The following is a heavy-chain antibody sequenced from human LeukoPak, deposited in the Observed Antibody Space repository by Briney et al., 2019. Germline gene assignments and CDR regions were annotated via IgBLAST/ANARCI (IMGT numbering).Heavy chain of an antibody. Sequence: GGFLRLSCAASGFTFSSYAMIWVRQAPGKGLEWVSTISASDGSTNYADSVKGRFTISRDNSENTLFLQMNSLRAEDTAVYYCAKSFAFAASDHWGQGALVTVSS. V-gene: IGHV3-23*01. CDR2: ISASDGST. CDR3: AKSFAFAASDH. J-gene: IGHJ4*01. D-gene: IGHD2-15*01. CDR1: GFTFSSYA.